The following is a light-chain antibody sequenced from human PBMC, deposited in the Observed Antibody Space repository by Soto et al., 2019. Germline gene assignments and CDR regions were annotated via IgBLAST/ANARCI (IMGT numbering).Light chain of an antibody. V-gene: IGLV2-14*03. CDR3: STHV. J-gene: IGLJ1*01. CDR2: DVS. Sequence: QSALTQPASVSGSPGQSITISCTGTSSDVGAYTFVSWYQQHPDKVPKLMIFDVSRRPSGVSDRFSGSKSGNTASLTISGLQPEDEADSSSSTHVFGSGTKVTVL. CDR1: SSDVGAYTF.